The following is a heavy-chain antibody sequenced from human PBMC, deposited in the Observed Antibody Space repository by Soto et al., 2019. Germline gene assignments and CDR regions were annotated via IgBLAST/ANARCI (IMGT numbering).Heavy chain of an antibody. J-gene: IGHJ6*02. Sequence: SVKVSCKASGFTLTRSAVHWVRQARGQRLEWIGWIVVGSGDIKYAQKLQERVTITRDTSTSTAYMELSSLRSDDTAVYYCAAVGVQLLSPQHCYHGMDVWGQGTTVTVSS. CDR3: AAVGVQLLSPQHCYHGMDV. CDR1: GFTLTRSA. V-gene: IGHV1-58*01. CDR2: IVVGSGDI. D-gene: IGHD3-10*01.